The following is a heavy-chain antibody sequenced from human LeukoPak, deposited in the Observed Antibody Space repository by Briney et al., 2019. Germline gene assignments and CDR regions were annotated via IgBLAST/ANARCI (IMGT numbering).Heavy chain of an antibody. CDR2: IYSSGNT. D-gene: IGHD5-24*01. J-gene: IGHJ4*02. CDR3: ARDEDGRGIGFDY. CDR1: GASISSSNCY. Sequence: SETLSLTCAVSGASISSSNCYWGWVRQSPGKGLEWIGNIYSSGNTYYNASLKSRVTISVDTSKNQFSLKLSSVTAADTAVYYCARDEDGRGIGFDYWGQGTLVTVSS. V-gene: IGHV4-39*07.